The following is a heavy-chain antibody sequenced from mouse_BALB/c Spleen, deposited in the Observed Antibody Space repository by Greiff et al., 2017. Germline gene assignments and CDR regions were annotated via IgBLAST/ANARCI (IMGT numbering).Heavy chain of an antibody. D-gene: IGHD1-1*01. V-gene: IGHV5-6-5*01. Sequence: EVKLMESGGGLVQPGGSLKLSCAASGFTFSSYAMSWVRQTPEKRLEWVASISSGGSTYYPDSVKGRFTISRDNARNILYLQMSSLRSEDTAMYYCARERAIYYYGSSYDAMDYWGQGTSVTVSS. CDR1: GFTFSSYA. CDR3: ARERAIYYYGSSYDAMDY. CDR2: ISSGGST. J-gene: IGHJ4*01.